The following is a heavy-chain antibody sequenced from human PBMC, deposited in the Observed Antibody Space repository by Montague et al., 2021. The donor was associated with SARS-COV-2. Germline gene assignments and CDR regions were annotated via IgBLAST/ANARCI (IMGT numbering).Heavy chain of an antibody. CDR1: GGSISSYY. Sequence: SETLSLTCTVSGGSISSYYWSWIRQPPGKGLEWIGYIYYSGSTNYNSSPKSRVTISVDTSKKQFSLKLSSVTAADTAVYYCARAVVGAKTATIESWGQGTLVTVSS. CDR2: IYYSGST. D-gene: IGHD2-21*01. V-gene: IGHV4-59*01. J-gene: IGHJ4*02. CDR3: ARAVVGAKTATIES.